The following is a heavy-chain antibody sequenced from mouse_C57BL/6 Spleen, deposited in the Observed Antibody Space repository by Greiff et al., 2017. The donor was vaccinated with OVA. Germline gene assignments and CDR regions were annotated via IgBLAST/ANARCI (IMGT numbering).Heavy chain of an antibody. CDR1: GCTFTSYW. V-gene: IGHV1-50*01. J-gene: IGHJ2*01. Sequence: QVQLQQSGAELVKPGASVKLSCKASGCTFTSYWMQWVKQRPGQGLEWIGEIDPSDSYTNYNQKFKGKATLTVDTSSSTAYMQLSSLTSEDSAVYYCARRGYYGSSFDYWGQGTTLTVSS. CDR2: IDPSDSYT. D-gene: IGHD1-1*01. CDR3: ARRGYYGSSFDY.